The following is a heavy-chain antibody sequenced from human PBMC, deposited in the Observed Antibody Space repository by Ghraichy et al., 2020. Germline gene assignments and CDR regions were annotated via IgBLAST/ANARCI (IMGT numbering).Heavy chain of an antibody. CDR2: IKSKTDGGTT. V-gene: IGHV3-15*07. Sequence: GGSLRLSCAASGFTFSNAWMNWVRQAPGKGLEWVGRIKSKTDGGTTDYAAPVKGRFTISRDDSKNTLYLQMNSLKTEDTAVYYCTTDLNSEVLRYFDWLLLPSAPGDYWGQGTLVTVSS. CDR3: TTDLNSEVLRYFDWLLLPSAPGDY. D-gene: IGHD3-9*01. J-gene: IGHJ4*02. CDR1: GFTFSNAW.